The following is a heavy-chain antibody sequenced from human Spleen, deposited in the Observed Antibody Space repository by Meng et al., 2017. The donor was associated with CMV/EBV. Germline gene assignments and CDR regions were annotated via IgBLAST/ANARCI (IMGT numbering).Heavy chain of an antibody. D-gene: IGHD2-15*01. Sequence: SVKVSCKASGYTFTSYGISWVRQAPGQGLEWMGRIIPIFDITNYAQKFQGRVTITADISTSTAYMELSSLTSEDTAVYYCARSPPGYCNAATCFSYVYWGQGTLVTVSS. J-gene: IGHJ4*02. V-gene: IGHV1-69*04. CDR1: GYTFTSYG. CDR2: IIPIFDIT. CDR3: ARSPPGYCNAATCFSYVY.